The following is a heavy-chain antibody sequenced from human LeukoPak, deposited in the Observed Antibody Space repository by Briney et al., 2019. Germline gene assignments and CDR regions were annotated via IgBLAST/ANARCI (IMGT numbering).Heavy chain of an antibody. V-gene: IGHV4-59*11. CDR1: GGSISPHY. J-gene: IGHJ4*02. CDR2: VYYNGLT. CDR3: PRERSTVTFDY. Sequence: KPSETLSLTCTVSGGSISPHYWTWIRQTPGKGLEWIGYVYYNGLTSYNASLRSRLILSVDTARNQVSLKLTSVTAADTAVYYCPRERSTVTFDYWGQGTLVTVSS. D-gene: IGHD4-17*01.